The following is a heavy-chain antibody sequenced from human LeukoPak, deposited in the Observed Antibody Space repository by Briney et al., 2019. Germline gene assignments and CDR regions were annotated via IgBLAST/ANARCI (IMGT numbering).Heavy chain of an antibody. CDR3: ARDQGNGYYINWFDP. CDR2: INPSNGGT. D-gene: IGHD3-22*01. V-gene: IGHV1-2*02. J-gene: IGHJ5*02. Sequence: ASVKVSCKASGYIFTGYYMHWVRQAPGQGPEWMGWINPSNGGTKLAQKFQGRVTMTTDTFISTAYMELSKLTSDDTAMYYCARDQGNGYYINWFDPWGQGTLVTVSS. CDR1: GYIFTGYY.